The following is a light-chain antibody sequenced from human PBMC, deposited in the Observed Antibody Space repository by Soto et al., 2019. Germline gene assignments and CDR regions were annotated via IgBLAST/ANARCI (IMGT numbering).Light chain of an antibody. CDR1: QSVLYSSNNKNY. V-gene: IGKV4-1*01. Sequence: DIVMTQSPDSLAVSLGERATINCKSSQSVLYSSNNKNYIAWYQQKPGQPPKLLIYWASTRESGVPDRFSDSGSGTDFTLTISSLQAEDVAVYYCQQYYSTPRTFGQGTKVEIK. CDR3: QQYYSTPRT. CDR2: WAS. J-gene: IGKJ1*01.